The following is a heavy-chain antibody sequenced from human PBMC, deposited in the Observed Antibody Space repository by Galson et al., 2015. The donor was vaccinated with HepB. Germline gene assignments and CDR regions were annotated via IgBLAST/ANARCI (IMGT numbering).Heavy chain of an antibody. Sequence: SLRLSCAASGFTFSGSAMHWVRQASGKGLEWVGRIRSKANSYATAYAASVKGRFTISRDDSKNTAYLQMNSLKTEDTAVYYCSPLWVRGSSSWYSGHWGQGTLVTVSS. CDR3: SPLWVRGSSSWYSGH. CDR1: GFTFSGSA. CDR2: IRSKANSYAT. V-gene: IGHV3-73*01. J-gene: IGHJ4*02. D-gene: IGHD6-13*01.